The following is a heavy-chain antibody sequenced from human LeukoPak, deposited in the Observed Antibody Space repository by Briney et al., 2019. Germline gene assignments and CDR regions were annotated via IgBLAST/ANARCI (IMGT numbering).Heavy chain of an antibody. CDR3: ARDFGVVANWFDP. J-gene: IGHJ5*02. CDR2: MYYSGST. V-gene: IGHV4-59*01. D-gene: IGHD3-3*01. Sequence: PSETLSLTCTVSGGSISDYYWSWIRQPPGKGLEWIGYMYYSGSTNYNPSLKSRVTISVDTSKNQFSLKLSSVTAADTAVYYCARDFGVVANWFDPWGQGTLVTVSS. CDR1: GGSISDYY.